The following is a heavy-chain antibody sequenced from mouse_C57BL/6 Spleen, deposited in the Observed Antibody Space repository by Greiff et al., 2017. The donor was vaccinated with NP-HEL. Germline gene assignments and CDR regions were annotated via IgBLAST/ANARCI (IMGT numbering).Heavy chain of an antibody. D-gene: IGHD2-5*01. V-gene: IGHV1-9*01. CDR3: AFYSNWEYFDY. J-gene: IGHJ2*01. CDR2: ILPGSGSP. CDR1: GYTFTGYW. Sequence: VQLQQSGAELMKPGASVKFSCKATGYTFTGYWIEWVKQRPGHGLEWIGEILPGSGSPKYNAKFKGKATFNADTSSNTAYLQLSSLTTEDAAIYYYAFYSNWEYFDYWGQGTTLTVSS.